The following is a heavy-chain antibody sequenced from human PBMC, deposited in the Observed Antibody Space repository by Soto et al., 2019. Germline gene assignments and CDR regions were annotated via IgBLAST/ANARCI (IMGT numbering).Heavy chain of an antibody. CDR3: ARDLAVAGTSRGYYYYGMDV. CDR2: IYYSGST. J-gene: IGHJ6*02. CDR1: GGSISSGDYY. D-gene: IGHD6-19*01. Sequence: SETLSLTCTVSGGSISSGDYYWSWIRQPPGKGLEWIGYIYYSGSTYYNPSLKSRVTISVDTSKNQFSLKLSSVTAADTAVYYCARDLAVAGTSRGYYYYGMDVWGQGTPVTVSS. V-gene: IGHV4-30-4*01.